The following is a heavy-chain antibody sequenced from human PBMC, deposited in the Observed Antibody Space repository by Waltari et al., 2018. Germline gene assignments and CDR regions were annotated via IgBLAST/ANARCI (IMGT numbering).Heavy chain of an antibody. J-gene: IGHJ6*02. CDR2: INGGKGNT. V-gene: IGHV1-3*01. CDR3: ARDNGVVLTRFYYDGMDV. Sequence: APPVKSGAELRKPGTSVKVSCQASGHTCRTSSIHWLRQAPGQRLEWLGWINGGKGNTRWSLKCQDRVSITRDPPATTACMGLSSLQAEDRAVYDCARDNGVVLTRFYYDGMDVRGHRSTVSVS. CDR1: GHTCRTSS. D-gene: IGHD3-3*01.